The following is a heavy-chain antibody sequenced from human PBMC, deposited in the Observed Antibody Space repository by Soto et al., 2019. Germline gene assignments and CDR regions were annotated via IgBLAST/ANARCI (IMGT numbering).Heavy chain of an antibody. CDR3: ARGNDLYNWFDP. J-gene: IGHJ5*02. Sequence: SETLSLTCSVSGGSVSSGSYYWSWIRQPPGKGLEWIGYIYYSGSAKYNPSLKSRVTISLDTSKNQFSLKLSSVTAADTAVYYCARGNDLYNWFDPWGQGTLVTVS. D-gene: IGHD1-1*01. CDR1: GGSVSSGSYY. CDR2: IYYSGSA. V-gene: IGHV4-61*01.